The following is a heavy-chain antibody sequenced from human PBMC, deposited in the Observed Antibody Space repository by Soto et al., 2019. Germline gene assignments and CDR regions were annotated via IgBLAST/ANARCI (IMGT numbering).Heavy chain of an antibody. CDR1: GFTFSSYG. D-gene: IGHD1-26*01. V-gene: IGHV3-33*01. CDR3: VRDIGTPQSEATTYSTFDY. Sequence: GGSLRLSCAASGFTFSSYGMHWVRQAPGKGLEWVAVIWYDGTNKYYADSVKGRFTISRDNSKNTLYLQMNSLRAEDTAVYYCVRDIGTPQSEATTYSTFDYWGQGTLVTVSS. J-gene: IGHJ4*02. CDR2: IWYDGTNK.